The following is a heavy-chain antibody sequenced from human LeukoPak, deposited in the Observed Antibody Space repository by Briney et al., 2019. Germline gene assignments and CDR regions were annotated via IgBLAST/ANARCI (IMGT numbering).Heavy chain of an antibody. CDR1: GGSISSYY. CDR2: IYYSGST. D-gene: IGHD6-19*01. CDR3: ARGAFPAVATYYFDY. V-gene: IGHV4-59*01. J-gene: IGHJ4*02. Sequence: SETLSLTCTVSGGSISSYYWSWIRQPPGKGLEWIGYIYYSGSTNYNPSLKSRVTISVDTSKNQFSLKLSSVTAADTAVYYCARGAFPAVATYYFDYWGQGTLVTVSS.